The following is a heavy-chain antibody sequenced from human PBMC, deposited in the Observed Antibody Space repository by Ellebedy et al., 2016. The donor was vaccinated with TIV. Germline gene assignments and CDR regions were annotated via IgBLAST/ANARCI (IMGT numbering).Heavy chain of an antibody. J-gene: IGHJ4*02. V-gene: IGHV4-59*02. CDR3: AGTISGSGRRLGY. CDR1: GDSVSRYS. CDR2: LSYIGST. D-gene: IGHD3-10*01. Sequence: MPSETLSLTCTVSGDSVSRYSWNWIRQPPGKGLEWIAYLSYIGSTNYNPSLKTRVPISLATSKNHFSLKMTSLTAADTAVYYCAGTISGSGRRLGYWGQGTLVTVSS.